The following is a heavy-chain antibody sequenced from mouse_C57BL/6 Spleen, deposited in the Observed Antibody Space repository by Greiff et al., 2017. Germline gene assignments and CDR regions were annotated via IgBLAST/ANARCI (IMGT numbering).Heavy chain of an antibody. V-gene: IGHV5-17*01. J-gene: IGHJ4*01. D-gene: IGHD1-3*01. CDR2: ISSGSSTI. CDR3: ARGCGSSYYYAMDY. Sequence: EVMLVVSGGGLVKPGGSLKLSCAASGFTFSDYGMHWVRQAPEKGLEWVAYISSGSSTIYYADTVKGRFTISRDNAKNTLFLQMTSLSSEDTAMYYCARGCGSSYYYAMDYWGQGTSVTVSS. CDR1: GFTFSDYG.